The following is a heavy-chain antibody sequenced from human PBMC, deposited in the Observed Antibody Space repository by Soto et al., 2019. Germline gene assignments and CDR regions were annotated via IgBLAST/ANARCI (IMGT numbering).Heavy chain of an antibody. CDR2: INPNSGNT. J-gene: IGHJ4*02. D-gene: IGHD3-3*01. CDR1: GYTFTGYY. Sequence: ASVKVSCKASGYTFTGYYMHCVRQAPEQGLEWMGWINPNSGNTGYAQKFQGRVTMTRNTSISTAYMELSSLRSEDTAVYYCARQGTPFFGVVIIRYFDYWGQGTLVTVPQ. CDR3: ARQGTPFFGVVIIRYFDY. V-gene: IGHV1-8*02.